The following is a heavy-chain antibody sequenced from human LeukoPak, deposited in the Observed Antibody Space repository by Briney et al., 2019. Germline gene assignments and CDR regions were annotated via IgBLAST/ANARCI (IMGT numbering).Heavy chain of an antibody. V-gene: IGHV4-59*01. CDR2: IYYSGTT. Sequence: SETLSLTCTVSGGSISSYYWTWIRQPPGKGLEWIGYIYYSGTTNYNPSLKGRATLLVDTSKNQFSLELNSVTAADTAVYYCARSGRGAAGTRYISDFWGQGTLVTVSS. CDR3: ARSGRGAAGTRYISDF. CDR1: GGSISSYY. D-gene: IGHD6-13*01. J-gene: IGHJ4*02.